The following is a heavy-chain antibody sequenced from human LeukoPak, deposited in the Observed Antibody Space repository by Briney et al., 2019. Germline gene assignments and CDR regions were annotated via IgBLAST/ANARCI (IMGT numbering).Heavy chain of an antibody. CDR2: IKQDGSEK. V-gene: IGHV3-7*01. CDR3: ARDVIGVVLGNYYYGMDV. Sequence: PGGSLRLSCAASGFTFSSYWMSRVRQAPRKGLEWVANIKQDGSEKYYVDSVKGRFTISRDNAKNSLYLQMNSLRAEDTAVYYCARDVIGVVLGNYYYGMDVWGQGTTVTVSS. CDR1: GFTFSSYW. D-gene: IGHD3-3*01. J-gene: IGHJ6*02.